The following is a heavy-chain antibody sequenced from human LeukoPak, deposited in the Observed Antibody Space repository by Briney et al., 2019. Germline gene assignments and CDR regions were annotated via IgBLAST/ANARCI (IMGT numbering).Heavy chain of an antibody. CDR3: AKRPIPGSRGSEF. J-gene: IGHJ4*02. CDR2: INSDGSST. D-gene: IGHD2-21*01. Sequence: PGGSLRLSCAASGFTFSRYWMDWVRQAPGKGLVWVSRINSDGSSTTYADSVKGRFTISRGNSKSTLYLQMNSLRAEGTAVYYCAKRPIPGSRGSEFWGQGTLVTVSS. CDR1: GFTFSRYW. V-gene: IGHV3-74*01.